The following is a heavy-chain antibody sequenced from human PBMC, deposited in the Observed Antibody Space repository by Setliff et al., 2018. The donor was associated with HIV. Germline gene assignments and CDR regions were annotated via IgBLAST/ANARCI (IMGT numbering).Heavy chain of an antibody. D-gene: IGHD2-8*02. V-gene: IGHV1-8*01. J-gene: IGHJ4*02. CDR1: GYTFSTYD. CDR3: VSRQLGGVDF. CDR2: MSPKNNGS. Sequence: ASVKVSCKASGYTFSTYDFNWVRQAAGQGLEWMGWMSPKNNGSGFAQRFQDRFIMTSDTATNTAFLELKSLTSDDTAVYYCVSRQLGGVDFWGQGTLVTVSS.